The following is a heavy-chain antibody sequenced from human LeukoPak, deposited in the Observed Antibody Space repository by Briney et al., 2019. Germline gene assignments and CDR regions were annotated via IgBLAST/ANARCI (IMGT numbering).Heavy chain of an antibody. CDR1: DDSISDYY. Sequence: SETLSLTCTVSDDSISDYYRGWIRQPPGKGLEWIGYIYYSGSTYYNPSLKSRVTISVDTSKNQFSLKLSSVTAADTAVYFCARQRTDDSSGSLDYWGQGTLVTVSS. CDR3: ARQRTDDSSGSLDY. V-gene: IGHV4-59*08. D-gene: IGHD3-22*01. CDR2: IYYSGST. J-gene: IGHJ4*02.